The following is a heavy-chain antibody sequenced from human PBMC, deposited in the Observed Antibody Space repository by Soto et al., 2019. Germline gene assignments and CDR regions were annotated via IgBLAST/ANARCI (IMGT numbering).Heavy chain of an antibody. CDR2: ISNDGTSE. D-gene: IGHD1-26*01. J-gene: IGHJ4*02. Sequence: QVQVVESGGGVVHPETSLRLSCAASGFTFSNFGMHWVRQAPGKGLEWVAVISNDGTSENYAQSVKGRFTISRDNSKNTLYLQMNSLRAEDTAVYYCAGGSGSYYVGGQGTLVTVSS. V-gene: IGHV3-30*03. CDR1: GFTFSNFG. CDR3: AGGSGSYYV.